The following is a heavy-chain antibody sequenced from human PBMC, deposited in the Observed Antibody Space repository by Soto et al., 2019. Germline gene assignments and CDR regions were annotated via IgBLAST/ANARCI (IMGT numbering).Heavy chain of an antibody. D-gene: IGHD6-25*01. V-gene: IGHV5-10-1*03. CDR3: AGHRTSYSSSGYGP. CDR2: IDPSDSYT. CDR1: GYTFTDYW. J-gene: IGHJ5*02. Sequence: EEQLVQSGAEVKKPGESLRISCQASGYTFTDYWISWVRQMPGKGLEWVGNIDPSDSYTNYSPSFQGHVSISVDTSINTAFLQWPSLRVSDVAMYYCAGHRTSYSSSGYGPWGQGTLVTVSS.